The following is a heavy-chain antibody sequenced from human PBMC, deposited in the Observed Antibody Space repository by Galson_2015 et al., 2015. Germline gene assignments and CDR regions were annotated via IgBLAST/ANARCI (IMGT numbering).Heavy chain of an antibody. V-gene: IGHV4-61*02. Sequence: LTCTVSGGSISSGTNYWSWIRQPAGKGLEWIGRISTSGSTIYNPSLKSRVTVSVDTSKNQFSLSLSSVTAADTAVYYCVRGPYGSSPFDPWGQGTLVTVSS. CDR3: VRGPYGSSPFDP. CDR1: GGSISSGTNY. J-gene: IGHJ5*02. D-gene: IGHD6-13*01. CDR2: ISTSGST.